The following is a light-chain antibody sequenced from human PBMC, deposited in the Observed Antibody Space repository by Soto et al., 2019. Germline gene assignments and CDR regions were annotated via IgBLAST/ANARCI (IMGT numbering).Light chain of an antibody. CDR1: SSDVGAYDF. CDR3: SSYTSIRTYV. J-gene: IGLJ1*01. Sequence: QSVLAQPASGSGSPGEWTSISYTRTSSDVGAYDFVSWYQQHPDKAPKLMIYEVSNRPSGVSSRFSGSKSGNTASLTISGLQAEDEADYYCSSYTSIRTYVFGTGTKVTVL. CDR2: EVS. V-gene: IGLV2-14*03.